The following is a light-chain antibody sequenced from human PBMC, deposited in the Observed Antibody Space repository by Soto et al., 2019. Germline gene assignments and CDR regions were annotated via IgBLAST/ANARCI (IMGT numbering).Light chain of an antibody. V-gene: IGKV3-15*01. CDR2: GAS. CDR3: QQYNNWPPFT. J-gene: IGKJ3*01. CDR1: QSVSSN. Sequence: EIVMTQSPATLSVSPGERATLSCRASQSVSSNLAGYQQKPGQAPRLLIYGASTRATGIPARFSGSGSGTAFSLTISSLQSEDFAVYYCQQYNNWPPFTFGPGTKVDIK.